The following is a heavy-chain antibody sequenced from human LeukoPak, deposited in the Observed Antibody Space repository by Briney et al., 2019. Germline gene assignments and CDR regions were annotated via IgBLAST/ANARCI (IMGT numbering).Heavy chain of an antibody. D-gene: IGHD3-10*01. CDR3: ARVWFGELLSVY. J-gene: IGHJ4*02. Sequence: ASVKVSCKASGYTFTSYDINWVRQATGQGLEWMGWMDPNSGNTGYAQKLQGRVTMTTDTSTSTAYMELRSLRSDDTAVYYCARVWFGELLSVYWGQGTLVTVSS. CDR1: GYTFTSYD. V-gene: IGHV1-8*01. CDR2: MDPNSGNT.